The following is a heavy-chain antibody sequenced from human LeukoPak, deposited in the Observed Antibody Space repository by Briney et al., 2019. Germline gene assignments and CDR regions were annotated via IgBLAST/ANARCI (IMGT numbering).Heavy chain of an antibody. D-gene: IGHD5-12*01. V-gene: IGHV3-33*01. CDR1: GFTFSSYG. CDR3: ARVRTAKMATITDY. J-gene: IGHJ4*02. CDR2: IWYDGSNK. Sequence: GGSLRLSCAASGFTFSSYGMHWVRQAPGKGLEWVAVIWYDGSNKYYADSVKGRFTISRDNSKNTLYLQMNSLRAEDTAVYYCARVRTAKMATITDYWGQGTLVTVSS.